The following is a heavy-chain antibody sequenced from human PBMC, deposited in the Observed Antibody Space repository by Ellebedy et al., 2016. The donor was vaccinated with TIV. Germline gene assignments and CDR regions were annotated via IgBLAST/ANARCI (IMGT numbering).Heavy chain of an antibody. CDR1: GDPISSRNLY. CDR3: AADRSISWYFF. J-gene: IGHJ4*02. CDR2: IYSSWNT. Sequence: MPSETLSLTCTVSGDPISSRNLYWGWIRQAPGKGLQWIGSIYSSWNTYYNPSLESRVTMSIDTSKNQFSLKLTSVTAADTAVYYCAADRSISWYFFWGQGTLVTVSS. D-gene: IGHD6-13*01. V-gene: IGHV4-39*07.